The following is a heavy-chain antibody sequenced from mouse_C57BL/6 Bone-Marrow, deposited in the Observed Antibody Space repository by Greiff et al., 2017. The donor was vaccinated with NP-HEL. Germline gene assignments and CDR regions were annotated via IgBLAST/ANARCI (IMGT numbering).Heavy chain of an antibody. V-gene: IGHV14-4*01. Sequence: VQLKESGAELVRPGASVKLSCTASGFNIKDDYMHWVKQRPEQGLEWIGWIDPENGDTEYASKFQGKATITADTSSNTAYLQLSSLTSEDTAVYYCTTWGQYYAMDYWGRGTSVTVSS. J-gene: IGHJ4*01. CDR2: IDPENGDT. CDR3: TTWGQYYAMDY. CDR1: GFNIKDDY.